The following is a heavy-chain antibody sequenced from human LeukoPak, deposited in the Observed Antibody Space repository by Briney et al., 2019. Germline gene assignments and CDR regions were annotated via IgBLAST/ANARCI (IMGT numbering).Heavy chain of an antibody. CDR2: ISSSSSYI. J-gene: IGHJ4*02. CDR1: GFTFSSYS. Sequence: GGSLRLSCAASGFTFSSYSTNWVRQAPGKGLEWVSSISSSSSYIYYADSVKGRFTISRDNAKNSLYLQMNSLRAEDTAVYYCARVYGDYVSDYWGQGTLVTVSS. CDR3: ARVYGDYVSDY. V-gene: IGHV3-21*01. D-gene: IGHD4-17*01.